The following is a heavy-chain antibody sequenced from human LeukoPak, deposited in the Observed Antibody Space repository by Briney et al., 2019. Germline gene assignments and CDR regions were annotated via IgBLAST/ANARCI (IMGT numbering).Heavy chain of an antibody. Sequence: ASVKVSCKASGYTFTSYYMHWVRQAPGQGLEWMGWISAYNGNTNYAQKLQGRVTMTTDTSTSTAYMELRSLRSDDTAVYYCARYPLTYYYDSSGYSPLDYWGQGTLVTVSS. D-gene: IGHD3-22*01. V-gene: IGHV1-18*04. CDR1: GYTFTSYY. CDR2: ISAYNGNT. CDR3: ARYPLTYYYDSSGYSPLDY. J-gene: IGHJ4*02.